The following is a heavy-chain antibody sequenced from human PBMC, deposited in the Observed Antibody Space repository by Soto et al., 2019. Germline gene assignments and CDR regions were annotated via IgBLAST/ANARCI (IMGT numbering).Heavy chain of an antibody. J-gene: IGHJ6*03. Sequence: ASVKVSCKASGYTFTSCDINWVRQATGQGLEWMGWMNPNSGNTGYAQKFQGRVTMTRNTSISTAYMELSSLRSEDTAVYYCARVRYNWNDVGYYYYYYRDVWGKGTTVTASS. CDR3: ARVRYNWNDVGYYYYYYRDV. CDR2: MNPNSGNT. CDR1: GYTFTSCD. V-gene: IGHV1-8*01. D-gene: IGHD1-1*01.